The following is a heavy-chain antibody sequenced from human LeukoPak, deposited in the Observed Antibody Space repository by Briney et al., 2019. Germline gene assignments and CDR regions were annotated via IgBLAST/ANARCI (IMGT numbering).Heavy chain of an antibody. V-gene: IGHV4-34*01. CDR1: GGSISSYY. Sequence: SETLSLTCTVSGGSISSYYWSWIRQPPGKGLEWIGEINHSGSTNYNPSLKSRVTISVDTSKNQFSLKLSSATAADTAVYYCARQALYSSGWYRTNWFDPWGQGTLVTVSS. D-gene: IGHD6-19*01. CDR2: INHSGST. J-gene: IGHJ5*02. CDR3: ARQALYSSGWYRTNWFDP.